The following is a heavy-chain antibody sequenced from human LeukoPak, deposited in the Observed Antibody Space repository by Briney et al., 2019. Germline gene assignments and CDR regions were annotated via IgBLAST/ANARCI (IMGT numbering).Heavy chain of an antibody. V-gene: IGHV1-69*01. CDR2: IIPIFGTA. CDR1: GGTFSSYA. CDR3: ASHDYGDYVLFDY. D-gene: IGHD4-17*01. J-gene: IGHJ4*02. Sequence: SVKVSCKASGGTFSSYAISWVRQAPGQGLEWMGGIIPIFGTANYAQKFQGRVTITADESTSTAYMELSSLRSEDTAVYYCASHDYGDYVLFDYWGQGTLVTASS.